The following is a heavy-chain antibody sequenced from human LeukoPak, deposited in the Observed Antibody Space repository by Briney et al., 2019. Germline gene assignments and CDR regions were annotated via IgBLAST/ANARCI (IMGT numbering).Heavy chain of an antibody. CDR3: ARPISAATYSYMDV. CDR1: GWSFSGYY. CDR2: INHSGNT. Sequence: SETLSLTCAGYGWSFSGYYWSWIRQPPGKGLEGIGEINHSGNTNYNPSLKSRVTISVDTSKNQFSLKLSSVTAAATAVSYCARPISAATYSYMDVWGKGTTVTVSS. V-gene: IGHV4-34*01. J-gene: IGHJ6*03. D-gene: IGHD2-2*01.